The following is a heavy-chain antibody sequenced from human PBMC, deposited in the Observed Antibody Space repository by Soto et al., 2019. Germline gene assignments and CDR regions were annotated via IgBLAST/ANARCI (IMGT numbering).Heavy chain of an antibody. J-gene: IGHJ4*02. CDR2: INHSGST. CDR1: GRSFSGYY. V-gene: IGHV4-34*01. CDR3: ARSYGGNSGTFDF. D-gene: IGHD4-17*01. Sequence: QVQLQQWGAGLLRPSEALSLTCAVYGRSFSGYYWSWIRQPPGKGLEWIGEINHSGSTTYNPSLKSRVTISGDTSNNHCSRKLSSVTAADTAVYYCARSYGGNSGTFDFWGQGTLVTVSS.